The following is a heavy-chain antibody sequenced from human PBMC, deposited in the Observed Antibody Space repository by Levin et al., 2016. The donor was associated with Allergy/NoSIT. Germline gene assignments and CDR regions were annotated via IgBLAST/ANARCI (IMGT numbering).Heavy chain of an antibody. J-gene: IGHJ4*02. CDR2: IDPSDSYT. V-gene: IGHV5-10-1*01. D-gene: IGHD3-10*01. Sequence: VRQMPGKGLEWMGRIDPSDSYTNYSPSFQGHVTISADKSISTAYLQWSSLKASDTAMYYCARHVKDGRLWFGDEWGQGTLVTVSS. CDR3: ARHVKDGRLWFGDE.